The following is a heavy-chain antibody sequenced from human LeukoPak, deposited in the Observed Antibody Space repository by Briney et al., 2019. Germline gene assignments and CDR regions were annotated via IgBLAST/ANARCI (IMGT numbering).Heavy chain of an antibody. CDR3: ARDVSSPSSWWFDF. J-gene: IGHJ5*01. CDR1: GYTFPSHY. D-gene: IGHD2-2*01. V-gene: IGHV1-46*01. Sequence: ASVTVSCKASGYTFPSHYMHWVRPAPEQGLEWMGIISRSGGSTGYAEKFQGRVTMTRDKSTRTDYMELSSLRYEDTAVYYCARDVSSPSSWWFDFWGQGHVVIVSS. CDR2: ISRSGGST.